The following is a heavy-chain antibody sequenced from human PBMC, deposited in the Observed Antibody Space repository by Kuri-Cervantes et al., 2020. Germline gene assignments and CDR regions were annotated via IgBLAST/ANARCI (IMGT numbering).Heavy chain of an antibody. CDR3: VSHFGVLIHY. CDR2: IRSSSTFI. V-gene: IGHV3-21*06. Sequence: GESLKISCAASGFTLSNYTMNWVRQAPGKGLEWVSSIRSSSTFIFYTDSVRGRFTISRDNTENSLYLQMNNLRAEDTAVYYCVSHFGVLIHYWGQGTQVTVSS. J-gene: IGHJ4*02. CDR1: GFTLSNYT. D-gene: IGHD3-3*01.